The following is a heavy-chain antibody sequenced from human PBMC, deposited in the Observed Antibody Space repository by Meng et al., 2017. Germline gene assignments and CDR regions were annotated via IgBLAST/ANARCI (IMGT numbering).Heavy chain of an antibody. V-gene: IGHV3-20*04. D-gene: IGHD2-15*01. J-gene: IGHJ4*02. Sequence: VELVGWGGGGVRPGGSLRLPCAASGFTYDDHGMSWVRQAPGKGLEWVSGINWNGGNTGYADSVKGRFTISRGSAKKSLYLQMNSLRAEDTALYYCVRGCYGDLGDYWGQGTLVTVSS. CDR2: INWNGGNT. CDR3: VRGCYGDLGDY. CDR1: GFTYDDHG.